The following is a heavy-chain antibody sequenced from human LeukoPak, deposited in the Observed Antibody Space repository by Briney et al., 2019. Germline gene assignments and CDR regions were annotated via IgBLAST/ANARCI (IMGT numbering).Heavy chain of an antibody. J-gene: IGHJ3*02. V-gene: IGHV4-39*07. D-gene: IGHD2-21*02. CDR1: GASISSTTYY. CDR2: IYYSGST. Sequence: SETLSLTCTVSGASISSTTYYWGWIRQPPRKGLEWIASIYYSGSTYYNPSLKSRVTISVDTSKNQFSLKLSSVTAADTAVYYCARSGDWDAFDIWGQGTMVTVSS. CDR3: ARSGDWDAFDI.